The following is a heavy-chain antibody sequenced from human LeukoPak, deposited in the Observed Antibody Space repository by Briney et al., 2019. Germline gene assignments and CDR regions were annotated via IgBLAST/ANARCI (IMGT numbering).Heavy chain of an antibody. CDR2: IIPIFGTA. D-gene: IGHD3-3*01. CDR3: ARGLFGVVKGKGYYYYYMDV. Sequence: ASVKVSCKASGGTFSSYAISWVRQAPGQGLEWMGGIIPIFGTANYAQKFQGRVTITTDESTSTAYMELNSLRSEDTAVYYCARGLFGVVKGKGYYYYYMDVWGKGTTVTVSS. CDR1: GGTFSSYA. V-gene: IGHV1-69*05. J-gene: IGHJ6*03.